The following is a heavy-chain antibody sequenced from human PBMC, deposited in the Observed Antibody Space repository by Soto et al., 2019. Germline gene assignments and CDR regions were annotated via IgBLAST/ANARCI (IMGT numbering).Heavy chain of an antibody. J-gene: IGHJ6*02. CDR3: AREGSGWYVNYYYYGMDV. V-gene: IGHV6-1*01. CDR1: GDSVSSNSAA. Sequence: SQTLSLTCAISGDSVSSNSAAWNWIRQYPSIRLEWLGRAYYRSKWYNDYAVSVKSRITINPDTSKNQFSLQLNSVTPEDTAVYYCAREGSGWYVNYYYYGMDVWGQGTTVTVSS. CDR2: AYYRSKWYN. D-gene: IGHD6-19*01.